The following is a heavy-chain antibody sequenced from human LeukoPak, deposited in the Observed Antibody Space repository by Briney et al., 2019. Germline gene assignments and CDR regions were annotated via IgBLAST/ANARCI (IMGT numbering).Heavy chain of an antibody. V-gene: IGHV3-21*04. Sequence: GGSLRLSCVASEFTFSSYNMNWVRQAPGKGLEWVSSISSSGSYIYYADAVKGRFTISRDNAKNSLYLQMNSLRAEDTAVYYCATSIVGLTYDEHFQHWGQGTLVTVS. CDR1: EFTFSSYN. CDR3: ATSIVGLTYDEHFQH. J-gene: IGHJ1*01. D-gene: IGHD1-26*01. CDR2: ISSSGSYI.